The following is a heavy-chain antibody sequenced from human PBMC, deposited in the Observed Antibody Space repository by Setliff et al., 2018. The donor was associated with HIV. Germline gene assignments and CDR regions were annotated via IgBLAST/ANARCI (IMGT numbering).Heavy chain of an antibody. CDR1: GPSINIHY. Sequence: SETLSLTCTVSGPSINIHYWSWFRQSPGKGFEWIGYIYSTGSTNYNPSLQSRVTISMVASRNQFSLKVTSVTAADTAVYYCAKGAGFYGDYTFDHWGQGRQVTVSS. D-gene: IGHD4-17*01. V-gene: IGHV4-59*11. CDR3: AKGAGFYGDYTFDH. J-gene: IGHJ4*02. CDR2: IYSTGST.